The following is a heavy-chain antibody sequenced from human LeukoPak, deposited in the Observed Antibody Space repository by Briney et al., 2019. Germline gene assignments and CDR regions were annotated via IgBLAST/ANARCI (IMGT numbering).Heavy chain of an antibody. Sequence: PGGSLRLSCAASGFIFSSYDMHWVRQAPGKGLEWVAAISYDGNNKYYVDSVKGRFTISRDNSKNTLYLQINSLRAEDTAVYYCAALSGVGVKIGFDHWGQGALVVVSS. CDR2: ISYDGNNK. D-gene: IGHD1-26*01. CDR1: GFIFSSYD. J-gene: IGHJ4*02. CDR3: AALSGVGVKIGFDH. V-gene: IGHV3-30*03.